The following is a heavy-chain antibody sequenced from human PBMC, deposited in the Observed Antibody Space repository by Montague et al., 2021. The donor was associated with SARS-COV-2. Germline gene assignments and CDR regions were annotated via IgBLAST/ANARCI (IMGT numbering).Heavy chain of an antibody. CDR3: ATESLGYCSSTSCYGPHYGMDV. Sequence: TLSLTCTVSGGSISSGGYYWSWIRQHPGKGLEWIGYIYYSGSTYYNLSLKSRVTISVDTSKNQFSLKLSSVTAADTAVYYCATESLGYCSSTSCYGPHYGMDVWGQGTTVTVSS. J-gene: IGHJ6*02. V-gene: IGHV4-31*03. CDR2: IYYSGST. CDR1: GGSISSGGYY. D-gene: IGHD2-2*01.